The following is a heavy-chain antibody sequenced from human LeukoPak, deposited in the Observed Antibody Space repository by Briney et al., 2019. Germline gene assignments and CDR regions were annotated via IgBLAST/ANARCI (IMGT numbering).Heavy chain of an antibody. D-gene: IGHD3-10*01. CDR1: GFTFSSYS. J-gene: IGHJ4*02. CDR2: ISSSSSYI. CDR3: ARERTPKPYYGSGSYDRYYDH. V-gene: IGHV3-21*06. Sequence: GGSLRLSCAASGFTFSSYSMNWVRQAPGKGLEWVSSISSSSSYIYYADSVKGRFTISRDNAKNSLSVQMNSLRADDTAVYYCARERTPKPYYGSGSYDRYYDHWGQGTLVTVSS.